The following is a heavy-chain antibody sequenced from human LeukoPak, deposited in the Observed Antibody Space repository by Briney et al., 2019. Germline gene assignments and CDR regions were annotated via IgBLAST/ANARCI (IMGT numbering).Heavy chain of an antibody. CDR3: ARALYSGSYSAFDY. J-gene: IGHJ4*02. CDR1: GFTFSSNS. CDR2: IGSGSVTI. V-gene: IGHV3-48*01. Sequence: QTGGSLRLSCAASGFTFSSNSMNWVRQAPGKGLEWVSYIGSGSVTIYYADSVKGRFTISRDNAKNSLYLQMNTLRAEDTAVYYCARALYSGSYSAFDYWGQGTLVTVSS. D-gene: IGHD1-26*01.